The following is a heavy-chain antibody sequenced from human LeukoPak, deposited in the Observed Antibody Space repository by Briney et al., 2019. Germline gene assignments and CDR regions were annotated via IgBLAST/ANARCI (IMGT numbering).Heavy chain of an antibody. CDR1: GFAFSGFY. Sequence: PAGSLRLSCAASGFAFSGFYMHWVRQASGRGLEWVGHIRSKPSTYTTVYAASVKGRFTISRDDSKNTAYLQMNSLKAEDTAVYYCIRQECSGGSCSYVDYWGQGTLVTVSS. CDR3: IRQECSGGSCSYVDY. CDR2: IRSKPSTYTT. J-gene: IGHJ4*02. V-gene: IGHV3-73*01. D-gene: IGHD2-15*01.